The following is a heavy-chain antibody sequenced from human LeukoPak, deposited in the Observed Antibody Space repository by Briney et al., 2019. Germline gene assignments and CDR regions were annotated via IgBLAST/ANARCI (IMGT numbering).Heavy chain of an antibody. Sequence: GGSLRLSCAASGFTFSSYWMSWVREAPGKGLEWVANIKQDGSEKYYVDSVKGRFTISRDNAKNSLYLQMNSLRAEDTAVYYCAREGSYDAFDIWGQGTMVTVSS. V-gene: IGHV3-7*01. CDR3: AREGSYDAFDI. CDR1: GFTFSSYW. D-gene: IGHD3-10*01. J-gene: IGHJ3*02. CDR2: IKQDGSEK.